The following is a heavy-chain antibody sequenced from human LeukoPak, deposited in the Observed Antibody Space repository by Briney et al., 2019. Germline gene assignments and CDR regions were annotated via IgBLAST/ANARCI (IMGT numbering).Heavy chain of an antibody. J-gene: IGHJ5*02. Sequence: SETLSLTCTVSGGSIGSYYWSWVRQPPGKGLEWIGYIHYSGSTNYNPSLKSRVTISVDTSKNQFSLKLSSVTAADTAVYYCARWGSRGGLAARPNGNWFDPWGQGTLVTVSS. CDR2: IHYSGST. V-gene: IGHV4-59*08. CDR3: ARWGSRGGLAARPNGNWFDP. CDR1: GGSIGSYY. D-gene: IGHD6-6*01.